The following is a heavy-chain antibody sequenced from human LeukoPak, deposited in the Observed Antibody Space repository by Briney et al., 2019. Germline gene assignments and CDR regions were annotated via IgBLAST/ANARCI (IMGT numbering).Heavy chain of an antibody. Sequence: GGSLRLSCAASGFTFSSYAMNWVRQAPGKGLEWVSYISSSSSTIYYADSAKGRFTISRDNAKNSLYLQMNSLRAEDTAVYYCARGAYYYEDWGQGTLVTVSS. D-gene: IGHD3-22*01. CDR2: ISSSSSTI. CDR1: GFTFSSYA. V-gene: IGHV3-48*01. CDR3: ARGAYYYED. J-gene: IGHJ4*02.